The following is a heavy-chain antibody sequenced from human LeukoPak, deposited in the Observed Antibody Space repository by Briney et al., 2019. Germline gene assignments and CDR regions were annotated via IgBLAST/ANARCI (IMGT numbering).Heavy chain of an antibody. D-gene: IGHD3-22*01. V-gene: IGHV3-74*01. J-gene: IGHJ4*02. Sequence: GGSLRLSCAASGFTFSSYWMHWVRQAPGKGLEWVSRVNNDGSATTYADSVKGRFTISRDNSKNTLYLQMNSLRAEDTAVYYCAREGSYDGSTMWYFDYWGQGTLVTVSS. CDR2: VNNDGSAT. CDR1: GFTFSSYW. CDR3: AREGSYDGSTMWYFDY.